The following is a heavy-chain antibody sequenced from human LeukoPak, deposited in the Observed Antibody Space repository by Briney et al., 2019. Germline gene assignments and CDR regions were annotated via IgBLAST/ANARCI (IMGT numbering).Heavy chain of an antibody. CDR2: INPNSGGT. D-gene: IGHD3-10*01. CDR3: ATDLAMVRGVIGGDY. Sequence: ASVKVSCKASGYTFTAYYMHWVRQAPGQGLEWMGWINPNSGGTNYAQKFQGRVTMTRDTSINTAYMELSSLTSDDTAVYYCATDLAMVRGVIGGDYWGQGTLVTVSS. CDR1: GYTFTAYY. V-gene: IGHV1-2*02. J-gene: IGHJ4*02.